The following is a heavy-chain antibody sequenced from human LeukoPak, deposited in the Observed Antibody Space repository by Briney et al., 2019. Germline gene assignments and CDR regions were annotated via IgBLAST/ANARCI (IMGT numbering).Heavy chain of an antibody. CDR3: ARWLRGYNDWFDP. V-gene: IGHV1-18*01. CDR2: ISAYNGNT. Sequence: ASVEVSCKASGYTFTSYGIIWVRQAPGQGLEWMGWISAYNGNTNYAQKLQGRVTMTTDTSTSTAYMELRSLRSDDTALYYCARWLRGYNDWFDPWGQGTLVTVSS. J-gene: IGHJ5*02. D-gene: IGHD3-22*01. CDR1: GYTFTSYG.